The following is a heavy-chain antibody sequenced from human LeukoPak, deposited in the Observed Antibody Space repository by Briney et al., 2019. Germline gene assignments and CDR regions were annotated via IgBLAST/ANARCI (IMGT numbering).Heavy chain of an antibody. D-gene: IGHD5-12*01. J-gene: IGHJ4*02. V-gene: IGHV3-21*01. Sequence: GGSPRLSCAASGFTFSSYSMNWVRKAPGKGLEWVSSISSSSSYIYYADSVKGRFTISRDNAKNSPYLQMNSPRAEDTAVYYCAATGYEYYFDYWGQGTLVTVPS. CDR3: AATGYEYYFDY. CDR2: ISSSSSYI. CDR1: GFTFSSYS.